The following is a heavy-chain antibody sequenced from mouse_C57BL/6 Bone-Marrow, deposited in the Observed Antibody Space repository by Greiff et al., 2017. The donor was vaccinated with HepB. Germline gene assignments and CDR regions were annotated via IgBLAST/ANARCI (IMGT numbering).Heavy chain of an antibody. CDR3: AREASHGSSYKWYFDV. J-gene: IGHJ1*03. CDR1: GYSITSGYY. V-gene: IGHV3-6*01. Sequence: ESGPGLVKPSQSLSLTCSVTGYSITSGYYWNWIRQFPGNKLEWMGYISYDGSNNYNPSLKNRISITRDTSKNQFFLKLNSVTTEDTATYYCAREASHGSSYKWYFDVWGTGTTVTVSS. D-gene: IGHD1-1*01. CDR2: ISYDGSN.